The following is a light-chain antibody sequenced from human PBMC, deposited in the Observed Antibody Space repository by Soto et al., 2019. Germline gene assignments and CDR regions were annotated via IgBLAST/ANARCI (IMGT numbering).Light chain of an antibody. J-gene: IGLJ2*01. CDR3: AAWDDSLNGSVV. Sequence: QPVLTQPPSASGTPGQGVTISCSGSSSNIGSNTVSWYQQLPGTAPKLLIYSNNQRPSGVPDRFSGSKSGTSASLAISGLQSEEEADYYCAAWDDSLNGSVVFGGGTKVTVL. V-gene: IGLV1-44*01. CDR2: SNN. CDR1: SSNIGSNT.